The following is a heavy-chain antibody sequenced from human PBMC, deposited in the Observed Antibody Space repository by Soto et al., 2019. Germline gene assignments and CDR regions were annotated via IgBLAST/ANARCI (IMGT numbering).Heavy chain of an antibody. Sequence: EVQLLESGGGLVQPGGSLRLSCAASGFTFSSYAMSWVRQAPGKGLEWVSAISGSGGSTYYADSVKGRFTIARDNSKNTLYLQRNSLRAEDTAGYYCAKATSRAARAVGIAIDYWGQGTLVTVSS. CDR3: AKATSRAARAVGIAIDY. V-gene: IGHV3-23*01. D-gene: IGHD6-6*01. CDR2: ISGSGGST. J-gene: IGHJ4*02. CDR1: GFTFSSYA.